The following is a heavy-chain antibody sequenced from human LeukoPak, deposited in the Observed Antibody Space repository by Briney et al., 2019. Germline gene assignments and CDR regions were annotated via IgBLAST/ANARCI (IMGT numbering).Heavy chain of an antibody. Sequence: GGSLRLSCAASGFSVSNHYMIWVRQAPGKGPEWVSLIYSEGTTDYAASVKGRFTISRDNSKNTLYLQMSSLRAEDTAEYYCAKDTLSSTTCKRFDPWGQGTLVTVSS. D-gene: IGHD2-2*01. J-gene: IGHJ5*02. CDR1: GFSVSNHY. CDR2: IYSEGTT. V-gene: IGHV3-53*01. CDR3: AKDTLSSTTCKRFDP.